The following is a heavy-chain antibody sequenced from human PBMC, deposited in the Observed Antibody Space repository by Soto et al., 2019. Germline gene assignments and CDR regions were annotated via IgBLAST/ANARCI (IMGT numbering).Heavy chain of an antibody. CDR1: GFTFTSSA. CDR2: IVVGSGNT. D-gene: IGHD1-26*01. Sequence: QMQLVQSGPEVKKPGTSVKVSCKASGFTFTSSAVQWVRQARGQRLEWIGWIVVGSGNTNYAQKFQERVTITRDMSQSTANRELSSRRSEDTAVYYCAAVFGGSYFGGSGYWGQGTLVTVSS. J-gene: IGHJ4*02. V-gene: IGHV1-58*01. CDR3: AAVFGGSYFGGSGY.